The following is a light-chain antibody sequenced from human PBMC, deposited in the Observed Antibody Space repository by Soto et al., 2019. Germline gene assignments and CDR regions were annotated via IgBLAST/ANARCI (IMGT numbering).Light chain of an antibody. CDR3: AAWDDSLSGVV. V-gene: IGLV1-47*01. CDR1: RSNIGSNY. Sequence: QSVLTQPPSASGTPGQRVTISCSGSRSNIGSNYVFWYQHLPGTAPKLLIYRNNQRPSGVPDRFSGSKSGTSASLAISGLRSEDETDYYCAAWDDSLSGVVFGGGTKLTVL. J-gene: IGLJ2*01. CDR2: RNN.